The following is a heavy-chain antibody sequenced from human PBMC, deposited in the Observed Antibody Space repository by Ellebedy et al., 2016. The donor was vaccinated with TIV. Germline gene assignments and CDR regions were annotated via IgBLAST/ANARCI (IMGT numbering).Heavy chain of an antibody. CDR3: ARLNWGRFAFDF. CDR1: GFSFSNYW. J-gene: IGHJ5*01. D-gene: IGHD7-27*01. Sequence: GGSLRLSXEASGFSFSNYWMSWVRQGPGKGLEWVANMKQDGSEKFYVDSVSGRFTISRDNAKNSLYLHLSSLRPEDTAVYYCARLNWGRFAFDFWGQGTLVTVSS. CDR2: MKQDGSEK. V-gene: IGHV3-7*01.